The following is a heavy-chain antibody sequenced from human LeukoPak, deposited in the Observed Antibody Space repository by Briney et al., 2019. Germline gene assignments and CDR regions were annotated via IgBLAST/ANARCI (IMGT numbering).Heavy chain of an antibody. CDR1: GFTFSSYA. V-gene: IGHV3-23*01. J-gene: IGHJ5*02. D-gene: IGHD3-10*01. CDR2: ISGSGGST. Sequence: GSLRLSCAASGFTFSSYAMSWVRQAPGKGLEWVSAISGSGGSTYYADSVKGRFTISRDNSENTLYLQMNSLRAEDTAVYYCAKMRYYYGSGSYYNTWGQGTLVTVSS. CDR3: AKMRYYYGSGSYYNT.